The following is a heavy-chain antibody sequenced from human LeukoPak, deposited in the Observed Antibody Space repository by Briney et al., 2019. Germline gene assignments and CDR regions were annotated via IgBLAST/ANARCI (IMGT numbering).Heavy chain of an antibody. V-gene: IGHV3-15*01. J-gene: IGHJ4*02. CDR3: TRSTPYYYDSSGYYQNFVY. Sequence: GGSLRLSCAASGFTFSNAWMNWVRQAPGKGLEWVGRIKSKAAGGTTDYAAPVKGRFTISRDDSKDTLYLQMNSLKTEDTAVYYCTRSTPYYYDSSGYYQNFVYWGQGTLVTVSS. CDR2: IKSKAAGGTT. D-gene: IGHD3-22*01. CDR1: GFTFSNAW.